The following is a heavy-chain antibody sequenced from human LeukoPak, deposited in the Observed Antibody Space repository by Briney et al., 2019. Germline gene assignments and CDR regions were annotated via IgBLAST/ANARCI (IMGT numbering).Heavy chain of an antibody. V-gene: IGHV4-34*01. CDR1: GGSFSGYY. J-gene: IGHJ3*02. Sequence: SETLSLTCAVYGGSFSGYYWSWIRQPPGKGLEWIGEINHSGSTNYNPSLKSRVTISVDTSKNQFSLKLSSVTAADTAVYYCARWGPYYDYVWGSYRYSAFDIWGQGTMVTVSS. CDR3: ARWGPYYDYVWGSYRYSAFDI. CDR2: INHSGST. D-gene: IGHD3-16*02.